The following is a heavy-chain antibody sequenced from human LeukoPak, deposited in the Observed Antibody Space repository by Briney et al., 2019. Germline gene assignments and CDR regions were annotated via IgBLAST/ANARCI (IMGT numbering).Heavy chain of an antibody. Sequence: SETLSLTCTVSGGSISSSSYYWGWIRQPPGKGLEWIGSIYYSGSTYYNPSLKSRVTISVDTSKNLFSLKLSSVTAADTAVYYCARMVRGVILQGGWFDPWGQGTLVTVSS. J-gene: IGHJ5*02. CDR2: IYYSGST. D-gene: IGHD3-10*01. CDR3: ARMVRGVILQGGWFDP. V-gene: IGHV4-39*01. CDR1: GGSISSSSYY.